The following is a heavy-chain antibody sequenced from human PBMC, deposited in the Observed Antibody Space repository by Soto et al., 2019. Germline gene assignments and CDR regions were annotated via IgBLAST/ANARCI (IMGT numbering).Heavy chain of an antibody. D-gene: IGHD3-3*01. CDR3: GRGRVYDFWSGYRNCYYYMDV. CDR1: GGSFSGYY. CDR2: INHSGST. J-gene: IGHJ6*03. Sequence: SETLSLTCAVYGGSFSGYYWSWIRQPPGKGLEWIGEINHSGSTNYNPSLKSRVTISVDTSKNQFSLKLSSATAADTAVYYCGRGRVYDFWSGYRNCYYYMDVWGKGTTVTVSS. V-gene: IGHV4-34*01.